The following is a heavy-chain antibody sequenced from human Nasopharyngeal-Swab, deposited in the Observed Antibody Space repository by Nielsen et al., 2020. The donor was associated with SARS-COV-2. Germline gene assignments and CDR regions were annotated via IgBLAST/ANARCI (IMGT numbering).Heavy chain of an antibody. CDR2: ISSGSSYI. Sequence: GGSLRLSCAASGFTFSSYSMNWVRQAPGKGLEWVSSISSGSSYIYYADSVKGRFTISRDNAKNSLYLQMNSLRAEDTAVYYCARDGYGSGSYLFDYWGQGTLVTVSS. CDR1: GFTFSSYS. D-gene: IGHD3-10*01. CDR3: ARDGYGSGSYLFDY. J-gene: IGHJ4*02. V-gene: IGHV3-21*01.